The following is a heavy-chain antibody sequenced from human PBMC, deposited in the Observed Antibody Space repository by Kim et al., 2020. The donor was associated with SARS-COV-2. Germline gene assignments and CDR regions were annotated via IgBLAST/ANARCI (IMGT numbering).Heavy chain of an antibody. J-gene: IGHJ6*02. Sequence: QGRVTITADESTSTAYMELSSLRSEDTAVYYCARNEYQLPDYYYYYGMDVWGQGTTVTVSS. CDR3: ARNEYQLPDYYYYYGMDV. V-gene: IGHV1-69*01. D-gene: IGHD2-2*01.